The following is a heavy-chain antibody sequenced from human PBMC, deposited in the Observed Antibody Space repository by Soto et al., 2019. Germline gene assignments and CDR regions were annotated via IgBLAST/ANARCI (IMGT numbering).Heavy chain of an antibody. CDR1: GYTFTSYG. D-gene: IGHD6-13*01. J-gene: IGHJ3*02. V-gene: IGHV1-18*01. Sequence: ASVKVSCKASGYTFTSYGISWVRQAPGQGLEWMGWISAYNGNTNYAQKLQGRVTMTTDTSTRTAYMELRSLRSDDTALYSCASHSSSWYGDAFDIWGQGTMVTVSS. CDR3: ASHSSSWYGDAFDI. CDR2: ISAYNGNT.